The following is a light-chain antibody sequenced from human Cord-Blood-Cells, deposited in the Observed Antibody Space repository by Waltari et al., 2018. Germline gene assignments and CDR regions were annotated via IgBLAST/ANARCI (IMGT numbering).Light chain of an antibody. V-gene: IGLV2-11*01. J-gene: IGLJ1*01. CDR1: SSDVGGYNY. Sequence: QSALTQPRSVSGSPGQSVTTSCTGTSSDVGGYNYVPWYQQHPGKAPKLMIYDVSKRPSGVPDRFSGSKSGNTASLTISWLQAEDEADYYCCSYAGSYTLIFGTGTKVTVL. CDR2: DVS. CDR3: CSYAGSYTLI.